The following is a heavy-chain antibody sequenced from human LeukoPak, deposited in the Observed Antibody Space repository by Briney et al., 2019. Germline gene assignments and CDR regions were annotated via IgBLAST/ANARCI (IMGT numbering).Heavy chain of an antibody. CDR3: ARDRVSTMDSSTWYDWFDP. V-gene: IGHV4-4*07. J-gene: IGHJ5*02. Sequence: SETLSLTCTVSGGSISSYYWSWIRQPAGKGLEWIGRIYTSGSTNYNPSLKSRVTMSVDTSKNQFSLKLISVTAADTAVYYCARDRVSTMDSSTWYDWFDPWGQGTLVTVSS. D-gene: IGHD6-13*01. CDR1: GGSISSYY. CDR2: IYTSGST.